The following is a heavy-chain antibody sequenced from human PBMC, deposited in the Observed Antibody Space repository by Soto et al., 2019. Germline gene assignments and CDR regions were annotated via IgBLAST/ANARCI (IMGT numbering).Heavy chain of an antibody. CDR3: ARDRGGTFHL. V-gene: IGHV4-59*01. Sequence: SETLSLTCTVSGGSISSFYWSWIRQSPGKGLEWIGSIYDTGRTNYNPSLESRVTISVDRSKNQFSLKLTSVTAADRAVYYCARDRGGTFHLRAQRTLVTVSS. CDR2: IYDTGRT. CDR1: GGSISSFY. J-gene: IGHJ1*01. D-gene: IGHD1-26*01.